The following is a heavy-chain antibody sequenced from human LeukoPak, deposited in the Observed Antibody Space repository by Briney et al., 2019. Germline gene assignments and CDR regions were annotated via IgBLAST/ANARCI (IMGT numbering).Heavy chain of an antibody. V-gene: IGHV4-34*01. CDR1: GGSFSGYY. CDR2: INHSGST. CDR3: ARSGPYCSGGSCLPGY. Sequence: SETPSLTCAVYGGSFSGYYWSWIRQPPGKGLEWIGEINHSGSTNYNPSLKSRVTISVDTSKNQFSLKLSSVTAADTAVYYCARSGPYCSGGSCLPGYWGQGTLVTVSS. D-gene: IGHD2-15*01. J-gene: IGHJ4*02.